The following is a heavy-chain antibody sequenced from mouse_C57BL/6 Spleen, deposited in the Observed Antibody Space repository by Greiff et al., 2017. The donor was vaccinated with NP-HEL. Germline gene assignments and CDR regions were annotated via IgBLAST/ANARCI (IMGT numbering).Heavy chain of an antibody. D-gene: IGHD2-1*01. Sequence: VKLQESGPELVKPGASVKISCKASGYAFSSSWMNWVKQRPGKGLEWIGRIYPGDGDTNYNGKFKGKATLTADKSSSTAYMQLSSLTSEDSAVYFCARSREQYGNYGYWGQGTTLTVSS. V-gene: IGHV1-82*01. CDR1: GYAFSSSW. J-gene: IGHJ2*01. CDR2: IYPGDGDT. CDR3: ARSREQYGNYGY.